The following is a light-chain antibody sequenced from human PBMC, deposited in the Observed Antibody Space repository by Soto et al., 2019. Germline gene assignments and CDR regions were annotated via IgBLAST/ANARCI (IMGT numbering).Light chain of an antibody. CDR2: KVS. CDR3: MQDIYLPPYT. J-gene: IGKJ2*01. Sequence: DVVLTQSPLSLPVTVGQPASISCRSSQSIVYSDGITYLSWFHPQTGQSPRRPIYKVSNPDSGVPDRFSGSGSVTDFTLKISRVEAEDVGVYYCMQDIYLPPYTFGEGTKLDIK. CDR1: QSIVYSDGITY. V-gene: IGKV2-30*01.